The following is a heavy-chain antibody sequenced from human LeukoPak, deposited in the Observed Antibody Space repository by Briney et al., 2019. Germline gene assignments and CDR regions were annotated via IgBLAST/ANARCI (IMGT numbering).Heavy chain of an antibody. CDR2: IYSGGNT. Sequence: GGSLRLSCAASGFTVSSNYMSWVRQAPGKGLEWVSVIYSGGNTYYADSVKGRFTISRDNSKNTLYLQMNSLRAEDTAVYYCARARMGYGSGTLTTYYYYGMDVWGQGTTVTVSS. CDR3: ARARMGYGSGTLTTYYYYGMDV. CDR1: GFTVSSNY. J-gene: IGHJ6*02. D-gene: IGHD3-10*01. V-gene: IGHV3-66*01.